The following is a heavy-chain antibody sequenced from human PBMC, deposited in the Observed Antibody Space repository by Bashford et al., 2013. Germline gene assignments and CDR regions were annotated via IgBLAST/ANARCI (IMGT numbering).Heavy chain of an antibody. Sequence: WIRQPPGKGLEWIGYVYYGGSSNYNPSLKNRVTMSIDTSKNQFSLKVNSVTAADTAVYYCARDQIFDPWGQGIVVTVSS. J-gene: IGHJ5*02. CDR2: VYYGGSS. V-gene: IGHV4-59*01. CDR3: ARDQIFDP.